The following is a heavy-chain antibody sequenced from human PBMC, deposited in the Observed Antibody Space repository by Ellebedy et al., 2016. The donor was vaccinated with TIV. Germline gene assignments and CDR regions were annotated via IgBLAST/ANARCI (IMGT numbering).Heavy chain of an antibody. J-gene: IGHJ4*02. CDR1: GGSISSSSYY. Sequence: SETLSLTXTVSGGSISSSSYYWGWIRQPPGKGLEWIGSIYYSGSTYYNPSLKSRVTISVDTSKNQFSLKLSSVTAADTAVYYCARVVVRGVIVYFDYWGQGTLVTVSS. CDR3: ARVVVRGVIVYFDY. CDR2: IYYSGST. D-gene: IGHD3-10*01. V-gene: IGHV4-39*01.